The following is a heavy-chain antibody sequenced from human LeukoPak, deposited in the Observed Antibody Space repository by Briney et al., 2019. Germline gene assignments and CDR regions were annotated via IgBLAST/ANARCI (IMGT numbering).Heavy chain of an antibody. CDR3: ARETTLLWFGELLPNNDY. D-gene: IGHD3-10*01. J-gene: IGHJ4*02. CDR1: GFTFSSYS. CDR2: ISSSSSYI. Sequence: GGSLRLSCAASGFTFSSYSMNWVRQAPGKGLEWVSSISSSSSYIYYADSVKGRFTISRDNAKNSLYLQMNSLRAEDTAVYYCARETTLLWFGELLPNNDYWGQGTLVTVSS. V-gene: IGHV3-21*04.